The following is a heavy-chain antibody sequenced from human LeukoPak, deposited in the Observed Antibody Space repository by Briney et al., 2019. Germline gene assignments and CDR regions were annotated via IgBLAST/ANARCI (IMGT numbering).Heavy chain of an antibody. Sequence: ASVKVSCEASGYTFTSYYMHWVRQAPGQGLEWMGWINTNTGNPTYAQGFTGRFVFSLDTSVSTAYLQISSLKAEDTAVYYCAREGDSTGGAFDIWGQGTMVTVSS. CDR1: GYTFTSYY. V-gene: IGHV7-4-1*02. CDR3: AREGDSTGGAFDI. CDR2: INTNTGNP. D-gene: IGHD2/OR15-2a*01. J-gene: IGHJ3*02.